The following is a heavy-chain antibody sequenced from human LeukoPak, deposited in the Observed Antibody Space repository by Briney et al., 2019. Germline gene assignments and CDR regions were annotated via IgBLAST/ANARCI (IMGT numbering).Heavy chain of an antibody. CDR1: GFTFSSYA. J-gene: IGHJ4*02. D-gene: IGHD2-2*01. CDR3: AKDLGVVPAHYFDY. Sequence: PGGSLRLSCAASGFTFSSYAMNWVRQAPGKGLEWVSATGSTGVSTFYADSVKGRFTVSRDNSKNTLSLQMNSLRAEDTAVYYCAKDLGVVPAHYFDYWGQGILVTVSS. V-gene: IGHV3-23*01. CDR2: TGSTGVST.